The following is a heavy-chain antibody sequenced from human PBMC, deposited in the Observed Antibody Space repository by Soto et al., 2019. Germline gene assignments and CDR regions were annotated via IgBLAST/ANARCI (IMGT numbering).Heavy chain of an antibody. J-gene: IGHJ4*02. D-gene: IGHD1-1*01. CDR2: IKSTKDGGAR. Sequence: EVQVVESGGDLVEPGGSLRLSCVTSGFMFRRAWMGWVRQAPGKGLEWVARIKSTKDGGARDYAAPVNGRFSISRDDSKSTVYLQMNSLRVEDTALYYCVEGWNDFWGQGTLVTVSS. CDR1: GFMFRRAW. V-gene: IGHV3-15*01. CDR3: VEGWNDF.